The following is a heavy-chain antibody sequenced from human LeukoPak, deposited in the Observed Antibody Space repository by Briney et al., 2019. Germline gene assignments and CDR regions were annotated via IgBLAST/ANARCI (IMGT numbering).Heavy chain of an antibody. CDR1: GFTFSSYA. D-gene: IGHD2-21*02. J-gene: IGHJ4*02. Sequence: GGSLRLSCAASGFTFSSYALHWVRQTPGKGLEWVAAISYDGSNENYADSVKGRFTISRDNSKNTLYLQMNSLRAEDTAVYYCARGPYCGGDCYPTNFDYWGQGTLVTVSS. CDR3: ARGPYCGGDCYPTNFDY. CDR2: ISYDGSNE. V-gene: IGHV3-30-3*01.